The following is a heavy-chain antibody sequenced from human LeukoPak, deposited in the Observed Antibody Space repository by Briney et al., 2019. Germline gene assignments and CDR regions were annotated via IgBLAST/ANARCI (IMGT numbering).Heavy chain of an antibody. CDR1: GGSISSYY. Sequence: PSETLSLTCTVSGGSISSYYWSWIRQPPGKGLEWIGYIYYSGSTNYNPSLKSRVTISVDTSKNQFSLKLSSVTAADTAVYYCARGGGYCSSTSCYTGDYFDYWGQGTLVTVSS. J-gene: IGHJ4*02. D-gene: IGHD2-2*02. CDR2: IYYSGST. V-gene: IGHV4-59*08. CDR3: ARGGGYCSSTSCYTGDYFDY.